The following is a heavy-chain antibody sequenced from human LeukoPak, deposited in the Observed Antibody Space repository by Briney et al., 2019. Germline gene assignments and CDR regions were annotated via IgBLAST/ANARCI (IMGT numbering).Heavy chain of an antibody. CDR2: IIPILGIA. J-gene: IGHJ3*02. V-gene: IGHV1-69*10. CDR3: ASRDYYGSGSYYNGREAFDI. Sequence: SVKVSCKASGGTFSSYAISWVRQAPGQGLEWMGGIIPILGIANYAQRFQGRVTITADKSTSTAYMELSSLRSEDTAVYYCASRDYYGSGSYYNGREAFDIWGQGTMVTVSS. CDR1: GGTFSSYA. D-gene: IGHD3-10*01.